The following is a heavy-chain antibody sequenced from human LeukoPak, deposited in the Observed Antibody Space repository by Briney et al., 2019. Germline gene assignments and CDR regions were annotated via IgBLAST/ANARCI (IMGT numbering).Heavy chain of an antibody. Sequence: SQTLSLTCTVSGDPLSSGTHYWSWVRQPARNGLEWIGRVAPSGSISYNPSLTSRVTISVDTSKNHFSLRLNSVTATDTAVYYCATYRSALSYGMDVWGRGTTVTVS. V-gene: IGHV4-61*02. D-gene: IGHD6-6*01. CDR2: VAPSGSI. CDR3: ATYRSALSYGMDV. J-gene: IGHJ6*02. CDR1: GDPLSSGTHY.